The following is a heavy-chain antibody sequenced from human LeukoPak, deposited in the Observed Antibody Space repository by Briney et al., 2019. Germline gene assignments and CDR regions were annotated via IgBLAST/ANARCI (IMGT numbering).Heavy chain of an antibody. CDR1: GFTFSDYS. CDR2: ISSSSIYI. Sequence: GGSLRPSCAASGFTFSDYSMNWVRQAPGKGLEWVSSISSSSIYIYYSDSVKGRFTISRDNAKNSLYLQMNSLRAEDTAVYYCARDVWGGYSYGTYYCYYYMDVWGKGTTVTVSS. D-gene: IGHD5-18*01. CDR3: ARDVWGGYSYGTYYCYYYMDV. V-gene: IGHV3-21*01. J-gene: IGHJ6*03.